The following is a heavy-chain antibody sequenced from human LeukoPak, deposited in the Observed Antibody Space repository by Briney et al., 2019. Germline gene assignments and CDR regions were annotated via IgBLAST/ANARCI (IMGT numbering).Heavy chain of an antibody. D-gene: IGHD3-3*01. Sequence: ASVKVSCKASGYTFTSYGISWVRQAPGQGLEWMGLINPSGGTTNCAQKFQGRVTMTRDMSTTTVYMHLSSLRSEDTAVYYCAGEAVTIFGLVRTQTPKGPHRFDPWGQGTLVTVSS. CDR1: GYTFTSYG. J-gene: IGHJ5*02. CDR2: INPSGGTT. V-gene: IGHV1-46*01. CDR3: AGEAVTIFGLVRTQTPKGPHRFDP.